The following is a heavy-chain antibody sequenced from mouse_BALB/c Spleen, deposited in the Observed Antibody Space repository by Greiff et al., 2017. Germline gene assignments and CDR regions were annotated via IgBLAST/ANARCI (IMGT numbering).Heavy chain of an antibody. CDR2: IRNKANGYTT. Sequence: EVQRVESGGGLVQPGGSLRLSCATSGFTFTDYYMSWVRQPPGKALEWLGFIRNKANGYTTEYSASVKGRFTISRDNSQSILYLQMNTLRAEDSATYYCARAPFRYGYFDYWGQGTTLTVSS. V-gene: IGHV7-3*02. J-gene: IGHJ2*01. CDR3: ARAPFRYGYFDY. CDR1: GFTFTDYY. D-gene: IGHD2-14*01.